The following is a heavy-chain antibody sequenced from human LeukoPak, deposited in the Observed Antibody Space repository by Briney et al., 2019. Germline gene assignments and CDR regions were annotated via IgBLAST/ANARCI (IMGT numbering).Heavy chain of an antibody. V-gene: IGHV4-31*03. CDR3: ARDNRRSGMDV. J-gene: IGHJ6*04. Sequence: SETLSLTCTVSGGSISSGTYYWSWIRQHPGKGLEWIGYVYYSGSTYYNPSLKSRVTISVDTSKNQFSLKLSSVTAADTAVYYCARDNRRSGMDVWGKGTTITVSS. CDR1: GGSISSGTYY. CDR2: VYYSGST.